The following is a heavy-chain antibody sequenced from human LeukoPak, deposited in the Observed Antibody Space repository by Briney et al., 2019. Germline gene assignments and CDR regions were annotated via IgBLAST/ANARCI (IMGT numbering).Heavy chain of an antibody. V-gene: IGHV4-59*02. CDR3: ARGLGGYSYGLYPPRFAP. D-gene: IGHD5-18*01. CDR2: IYYSGST. CDR1: GFTVSSNY. J-gene: IGHJ5*02. Sequence: GSLRLSCAASGFTVSSNYMSWVRQAPGKGLEWIGYIYYSGSTNYNPSLKSRVTISVDTSKNQFSLKLSSVTAADTAVYYCARGLGGYSYGLYPPRFAPWGQGTLVTVSS.